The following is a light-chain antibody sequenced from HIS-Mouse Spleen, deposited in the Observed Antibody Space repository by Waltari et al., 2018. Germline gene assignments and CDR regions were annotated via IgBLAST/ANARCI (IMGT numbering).Light chain of an antibody. Sequence: QSALTQPRSVSGSPGQSVTISCTGTSSDVGGYNYVSWYHQHPGKAPKLMIYNVSKRPSGFPDRFSGSKSGNTASLTISGLQAEDEADYYCCSYAGSYPYVFGTGTKVTVL. J-gene: IGLJ1*01. CDR2: NVS. CDR3: CSYAGSYPYV. V-gene: IGLV2-11*01. CDR1: SSDVGGYNY.